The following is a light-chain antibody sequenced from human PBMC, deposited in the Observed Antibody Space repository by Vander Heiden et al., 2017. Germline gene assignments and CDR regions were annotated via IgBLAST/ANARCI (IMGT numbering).Light chain of an antibody. CDR2: GAS. Sequence: DIVLTQSPATLSLSLGDRATLTCRASQSVSSSYLTWYQQKPGQAPRLLIYGASSRATGIPDRFSGSGSGTDFTLTISRLEPEDFAVYYCQQYGSSPKTFGQGTKVEIK. V-gene: IGKV3-20*01. J-gene: IGKJ1*01. CDR3: QQYGSSPKT. CDR1: QSVSSSY.